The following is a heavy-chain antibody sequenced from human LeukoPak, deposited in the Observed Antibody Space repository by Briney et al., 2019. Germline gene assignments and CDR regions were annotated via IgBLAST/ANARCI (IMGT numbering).Heavy chain of an antibody. D-gene: IGHD2-2*01. Sequence: GGSLRLSCAASGFTFSSYGMHWVRQAPGQGLEWMGWLNTGNGNTKYSQKFQGRVTITRDTSARTAYMELSSLRSEDTAVYYCARDARSGDNYYGMDVWGQGTTVTVSS. CDR1: GFTFSSYG. V-gene: IGHV1-3*04. J-gene: IGHJ6*02. CDR3: ARDARSGDNYYGMDV. CDR2: LNTGNGNT.